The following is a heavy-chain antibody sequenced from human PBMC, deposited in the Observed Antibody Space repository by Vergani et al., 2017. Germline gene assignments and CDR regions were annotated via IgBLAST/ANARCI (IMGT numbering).Heavy chain of an antibody. J-gene: IGHJ4*02. CDR3: TTDQGYYYDSSGNY. Sequence: EVQLVESGGGLVKPGGSLRLYCAASGFTFSNAWMSWVRQAPGKGLEWVGRIKSKTDGGTTDYSAPVKGRFTISRDDSKNTLYLQMNSLKTEDTAVYYCTTDQGYYYDSSGNYWGQGTLVTVSS. D-gene: IGHD3-22*01. CDR2: IKSKTDGGTT. CDR1: GFTFSNAW. V-gene: IGHV3-15*01.